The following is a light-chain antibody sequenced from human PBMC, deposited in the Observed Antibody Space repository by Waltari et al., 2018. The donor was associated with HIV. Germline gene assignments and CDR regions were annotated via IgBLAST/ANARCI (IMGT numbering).Light chain of an antibody. V-gene: IGKV3-20*01. J-gene: IGKJ1*01. CDR2: STS. Sequence: EIVLTQSPGTLSLSPGERATLSCRASQRVSSSHLTWYQQKPGQAPRLLIYSTSNRATGIPDRFSGSGSGTDFTLTISRLEPEDFAVYYCQKYDSAPRTFGQGTKVEIK. CDR3: QKYDSAPRT. CDR1: QRVSSSH.